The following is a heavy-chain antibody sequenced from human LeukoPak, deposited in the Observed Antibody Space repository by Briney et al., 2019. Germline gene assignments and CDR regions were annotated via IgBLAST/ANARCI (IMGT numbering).Heavy chain of an antibody. CDR1: GGSISISSYY. CDR3: ASRLHYSSGWYSDY. CDR2: IYYSGST. J-gene: IGHJ4*02. V-gene: IGHV4-39*01. Sequence: SETLSLTCTVSGGSISISSYYWGWIRQPPGKGLEWIANIYYSGSTNYNPSLKSRVTISVDTSKNQVSLKLSSVTAADTAVYYCASRLHYSSGWYSDYWGQGTLVTVSS. D-gene: IGHD6-19*01.